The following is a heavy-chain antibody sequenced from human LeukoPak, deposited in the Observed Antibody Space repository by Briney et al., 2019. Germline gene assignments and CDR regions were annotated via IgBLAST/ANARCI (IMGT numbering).Heavy chain of an antibody. J-gene: IGHJ4*02. Sequence: SETLSLTCTVSGDSISSYNYFWGWIRQPPGKGLEWVGSIYYRGNTYYNPSLKSRVTISVDTSKNQFSLKLSSVTAADTAVYYCARHARDTSDYFDYWGQGTLVTVSS. D-gene: IGHD3-22*01. CDR1: GDSISSYNYF. CDR3: ARHARDTSDYFDY. CDR2: IYYRGNT. V-gene: IGHV4-39*01.